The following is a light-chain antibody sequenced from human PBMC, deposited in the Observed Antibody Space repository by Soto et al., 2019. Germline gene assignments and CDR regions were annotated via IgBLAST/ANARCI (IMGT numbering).Light chain of an antibody. V-gene: IGKV3-11*01. CDR3: QQYTNWLPIT. CDR1: RTVNSQ. Sequence: EIVLTQSPASVSLSPGGRATLSCRASRTVNSQLAWYQQKPGQAPRLLIYDASNRATGIPARLSGSGSGTDFTLTISSLQSEFVAAYYTQQYTNWLPITLRHGTRLEI. CDR2: DAS. J-gene: IGKJ5*01.